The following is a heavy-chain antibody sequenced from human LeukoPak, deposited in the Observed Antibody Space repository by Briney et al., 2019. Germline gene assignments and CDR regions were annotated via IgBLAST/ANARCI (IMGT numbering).Heavy chain of an antibody. V-gene: IGHV3-23*01. D-gene: IGHD3-22*01. CDR2: ISGSGGST. Sequence: GGSLRLSCAASGFIFSSYAMSWVRQAPGKGLECVSAISGSGGSTYYADSVKGRFTISRDNSKNTLYLQMNSLRAEDTAVYYCAKRPTMISNWFDPWGQGTLVTVSS. CDR3: AKRPTMISNWFDP. CDR1: GFIFSSYA. J-gene: IGHJ5*02.